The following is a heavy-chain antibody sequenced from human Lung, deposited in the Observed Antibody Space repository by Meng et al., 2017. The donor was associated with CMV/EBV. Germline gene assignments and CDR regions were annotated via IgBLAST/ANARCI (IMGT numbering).Heavy chain of an antibody. CDR2: ISYDGSNK. Sequence: GGSLRLXCAASEFTFNNYAMHWVRQAPGKGLEWVAVISYDGSNKYYADSVKGRFTISRDNSKNTLSLQMNSLRAEDTAVYYCARILVPADTYYYYGMDVWGQGNXV. V-gene: IGHV3-30-3*01. D-gene: IGHD2-2*01. J-gene: IGHJ6*02. CDR3: ARILVPADTYYYYGMDV. CDR1: EFTFNNYA.